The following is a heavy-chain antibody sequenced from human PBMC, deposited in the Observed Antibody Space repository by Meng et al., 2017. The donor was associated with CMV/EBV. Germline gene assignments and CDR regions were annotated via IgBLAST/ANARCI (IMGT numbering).Heavy chain of an antibody. CDR1: GFSVSSNY. Sequence: EMRLVESGGGLVQPGGSLRLSCTASGFSVSSNYMSWVRQAPGKGLEWISIIYGSGNTYYGDSVKGRFTISRDNFRNTLYLQMNSLRAEDTAVYYCAREIPQAWASWGQGTLVTVSS. CDR3: AREIPQAWAS. CDR2: IYGSGNT. J-gene: IGHJ5*02. V-gene: IGHV3-66*01. D-gene: IGHD2-21*01.